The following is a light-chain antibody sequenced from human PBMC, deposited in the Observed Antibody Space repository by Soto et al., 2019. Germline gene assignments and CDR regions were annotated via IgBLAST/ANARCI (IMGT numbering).Light chain of an antibody. CDR1: QSISVW. CDR3: QQYNSS. CDR2: KAS. J-gene: IGKJ2*01. V-gene: IGKV1-5*03. Sequence: DIQMTQSPSTLSASLGDRVTITCRASQSISVWLAWYQQKAGKSPNLLIYKASSLESGVPSRFSGSGSGKEFTLTISRLQPNDFATYYCQQYNSSFGQGTKVDIK.